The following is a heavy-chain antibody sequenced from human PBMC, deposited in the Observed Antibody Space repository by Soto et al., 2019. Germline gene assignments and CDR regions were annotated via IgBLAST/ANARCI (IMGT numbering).Heavy chain of an antibody. CDR1: GYTFTTYG. V-gene: IGHV1-18*01. CDR3: ARHFAKSSSWPYYFDY. Sequence: QVQLVQSGAEVKKPGASVKVSCKASGYTFTTYGISWVRQAPGQGLEWMGWISAYSGSTKFAQKLQGRVTMTTDTSTTTAYMELRSRTSDDTAVYYCARHFAKSSSWPYYFDYWGQGTLVTFSS. CDR2: ISAYSGST. J-gene: IGHJ4*02. D-gene: IGHD6-13*01.